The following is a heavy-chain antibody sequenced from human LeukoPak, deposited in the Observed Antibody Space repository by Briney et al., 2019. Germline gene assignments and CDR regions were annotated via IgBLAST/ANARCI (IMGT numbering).Heavy chain of an antibody. J-gene: IGHJ4*02. Sequence: ASVKVSCKASGYTFTSYFIHWVRQAPGQGLEWMGIINPSGGSTNYAQKFQGRVTMTRDTSTSTVYMELSSLRSEDTAVYYCATARFGGNSYFDYWGQGTLVTVSS. V-gene: IGHV1-46*01. D-gene: IGHD4-23*01. CDR3: ATARFGGNSYFDY. CDR2: INPSGGST. CDR1: GYTFTSYF.